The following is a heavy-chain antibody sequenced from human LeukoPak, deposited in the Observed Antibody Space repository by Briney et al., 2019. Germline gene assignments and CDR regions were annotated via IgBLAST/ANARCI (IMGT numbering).Heavy chain of an antibody. J-gene: IGHJ4*02. D-gene: IGHD3-3*01. CDR3: ARAFTSYDFWSGYYPFDY. V-gene: IGHV4-59*08. CDR2: IYYSGYT. CDR1: GGSISSYY. Sequence: SETLSLTCTVSGGSISSYYWSWIRQPPGKGLEWIGYIYYSGYTTYSPSLRSRVTISVDTSKNQFSLKLSSVTAADTAVYYCARAFTSYDFWSGYYPFDYWGQGTLVTVSS.